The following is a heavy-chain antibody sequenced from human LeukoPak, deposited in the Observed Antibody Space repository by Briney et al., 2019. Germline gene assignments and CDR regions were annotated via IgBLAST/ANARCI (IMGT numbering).Heavy chain of an antibody. CDR1: GGSISSSSYY. J-gene: IGHJ4*02. CDR3: ARDYGSGSYPFDY. CDR2: IYYSGST. V-gene: IGHV4-39*07. D-gene: IGHD3-10*01. Sequence: SETLSLTCTVSGGSISSSSYYWGWIRQPPGKGLEWIGSIYYSGSTYYNPSLKSRVTISVDTSKNQFSLKLSSVTAADTAVYYCARDYGSGSYPFDYWGRGTLVTVSS.